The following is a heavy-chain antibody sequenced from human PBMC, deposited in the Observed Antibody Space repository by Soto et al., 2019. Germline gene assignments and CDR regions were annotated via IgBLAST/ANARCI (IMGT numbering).Heavy chain of an antibody. Sequence: GGSLRLSCAASGFSFRSYGMRWVRQAPGKGLEWVSALTSTGGGTYYADSVKGRFTISRDNSKNTLYLQMSSLTVEDTAVYYCATAPPEFDPWGQGTQVTVSS. CDR1: GFSFRSYG. CDR3: ATAPPEFDP. CDR2: LTSTGGGT. J-gene: IGHJ5*02. V-gene: IGHV3-23*01.